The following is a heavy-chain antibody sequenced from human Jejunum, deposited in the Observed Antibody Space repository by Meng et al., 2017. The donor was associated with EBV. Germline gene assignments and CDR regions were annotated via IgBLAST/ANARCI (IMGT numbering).Heavy chain of an antibody. CDR2: IYNSGSP. V-gene: IGHV4-39*07. Sequence: QVQLQESGPGLVKPSETLSLTCTVSGGSINNSNYYWGWIRQPPGKGLEWVGNIYNSGSPKYNPSLKSRVTISVDASKNQFSLKLSSVTAADTAVYYCVRVWNYYGSGSYYPAWGQGTLVNVSS. J-gene: IGHJ5*02. D-gene: IGHD3-10*01. CDR1: GGSINNSNYY. CDR3: VRVWNYYGSGSYYPA.